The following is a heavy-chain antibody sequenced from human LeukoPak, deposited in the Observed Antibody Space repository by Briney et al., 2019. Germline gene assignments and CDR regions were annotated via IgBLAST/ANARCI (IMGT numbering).Heavy chain of an antibody. Sequence: SETLSLTCTVSGGSISSYSWNWVRQPPGRGLEWIGYIYYSGSTNHNPSLKSRVTISVDTSRNQFSLKLSSVATADTAVYYCARDTGSYYYYYGMDVWGQGTTVTVSS. D-gene: IGHD4-11*01. V-gene: IGHV4-59*13. CDR1: GGSISSYS. CDR3: ARDTGSYYYYYGMDV. CDR2: IYYSGST. J-gene: IGHJ6*02.